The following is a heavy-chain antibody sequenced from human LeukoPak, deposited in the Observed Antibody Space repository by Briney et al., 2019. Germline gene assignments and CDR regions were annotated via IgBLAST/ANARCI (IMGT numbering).Heavy chain of an antibody. D-gene: IGHD3-3*01. Sequence: VASVTVSCKASGYTFTIYGISWVRQAPGQGLEWMGWISAYNGNTNYSQKLQGRVTMTTDTSTSTAYMELRSLRSDDTAVYYCARDLPGYYDFWSGSTDAFDIWGQGTMVTVSS. CDR3: ARDLPGYYDFWSGSTDAFDI. V-gene: IGHV1-18*01. CDR1: GYTFTIYG. CDR2: ISAYNGNT. J-gene: IGHJ3*02.